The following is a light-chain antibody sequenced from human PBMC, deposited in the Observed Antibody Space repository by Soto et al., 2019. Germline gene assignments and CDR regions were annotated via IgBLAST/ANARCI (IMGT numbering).Light chain of an antibody. V-gene: IGKV3-20*01. Sequence: EIVLTQSPGTLSLSPGERATLSCRTSQSVSSSYLAWYQQKPGQAPRLLIYGASSRATGIPDRFSGSGSGTDFTLTISRLEPEDFAVYYWQQYGSSPFTFGGGTK. J-gene: IGKJ4*01. CDR1: QSVSSSY. CDR3: QQYGSSPFT. CDR2: GAS.